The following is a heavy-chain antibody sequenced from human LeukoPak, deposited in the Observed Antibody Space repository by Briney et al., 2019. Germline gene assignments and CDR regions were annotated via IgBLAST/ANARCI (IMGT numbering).Heavy chain of an antibody. J-gene: IGHJ4*02. CDR1: GVTVRSNY. CDR3: ARAPYHGESVGVDF. CDR2: IYSDGSI. D-gene: IGHD4-17*01. Sequence: GGSLRLSCAASGVTVRSNYMSWVRQAPGKGLEWVSVIYSDGSIYYADSVKGRFTISRDNSKNTLYLQMNSLRVGDTAVYYCARAPYHGESVGVDFWGRGTLVTVSP. V-gene: IGHV3-66*01.